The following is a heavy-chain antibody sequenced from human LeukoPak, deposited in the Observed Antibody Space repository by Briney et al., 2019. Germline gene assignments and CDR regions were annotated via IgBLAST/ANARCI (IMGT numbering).Heavy chain of an antibody. J-gene: IGHJ6*03. CDR1: GFTFSNYA. Sequence: RGSLRLSCAASGFTFSNYAMHWVRQAPGKGLEYVSAISSNGGSTYYANSVKGGFTISRDNSKNTLYLQMGSLRAEDMARYYCARDGGDIVVVTASYYYMDVWGKGTTVTVSS. V-gene: IGHV3-64*01. CDR2: ISSNGGST. D-gene: IGHD2-21*02. CDR3: ARDGGDIVVVTASYYYMDV.